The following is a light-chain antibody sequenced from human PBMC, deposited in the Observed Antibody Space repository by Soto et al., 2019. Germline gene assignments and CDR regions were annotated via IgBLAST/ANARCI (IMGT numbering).Light chain of an antibody. J-gene: IGKJ1*01. V-gene: IGKV3-20*01. CDR2: GAS. Sequence: EIVLTQSPSTLSLSPGERATLSCRASQSVSNSYLAWYQQKPGQAPRLLISGASSRATGIPDRFSGSGSGTDFTLTISRLEPEDFAVYYCQQYGSSPPTFGQGTKVDIK. CDR3: QQYGSSPPT. CDR1: QSVSNSY.